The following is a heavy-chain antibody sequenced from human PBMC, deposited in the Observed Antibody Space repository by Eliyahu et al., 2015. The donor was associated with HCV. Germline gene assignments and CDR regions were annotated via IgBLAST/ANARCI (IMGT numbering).Heavy chain of an antibody. J-gene: IGHJ4*02. CDR3: ARGPSSGYHVPFFDQ. V-gene: IGHV3-11*06. CDR2: IASSGSHT. Sequence: QVQLVESGGGLVQPGGSLRLSCAASGFIFSDYYMNWIRQAPGKGLEWLSYIASSGSHTDYAESVRGRFTISRDNAKNSVFLQMKSLRDEDTAVYYCARGPSSGYHVPFFDQWGQGILVIVSS. D-gene: IGHD6-19*01. CDR1: GFIFSDYY.